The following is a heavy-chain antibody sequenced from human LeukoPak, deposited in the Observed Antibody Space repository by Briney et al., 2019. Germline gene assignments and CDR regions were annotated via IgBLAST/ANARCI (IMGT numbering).Heavy chain of an antibody. D-gene: IGHD1-26*01. CDR1: GFTFSSYS. CDR3: ARDRASYIPDAFDI. Sequence: GGSLRLSCAASGFTFSSYSMNWVRQAPGKGLEWVSYISSSSSTIYYADSVKGRFTISTDNAKNSLYLQMNSLRAADTAVYYCARDRASYIPDAFDIWGQGTMVTVSS. J-gene: IGHJ3*02. CDR2: ISSSSSTI. V-gene: IGHV3-48*01.